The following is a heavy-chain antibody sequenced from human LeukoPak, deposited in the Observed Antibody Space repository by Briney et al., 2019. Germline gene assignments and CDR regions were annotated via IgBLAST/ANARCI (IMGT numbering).Heavy chain of an antibody. Sequence: ASVKVSCKASGGTFRSNAISWVRQAPGQGLEWMGGIIPIFGTTDYAQKFQGRVTIIADKSTNIVYMELSSLRSEDTALYYCARAYYYDRSDGGYAFDIWGQGTMVTVSS. CDR2: IIPIFGTT. CDR3: ARAYYYDRSDGGYAFDI. D-gene: IGHD3-22*01. V-gene: IGHV1-69*06. J-gene: IGHJ3*02. CDR1: GGTFRSNA.